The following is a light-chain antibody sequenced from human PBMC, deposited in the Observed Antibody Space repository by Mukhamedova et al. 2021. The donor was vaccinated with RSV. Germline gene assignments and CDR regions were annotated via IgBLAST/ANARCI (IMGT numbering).Light chain of an antibody. CDR3: SSYTDSSTLV. CDR2: EVS. V-gene: IGLV2-14*01. Sequence: GTSSDIGGYNYVSWYQQHPGRAPKLMIYEVSNRPSGVSGRFSGSKSSNTASLTISGLQAEDEAMYFCSSYTDSSTLVFGGGTRLT. CDR1: SSDIGGYNY. J-gene: IGLJ3*02.